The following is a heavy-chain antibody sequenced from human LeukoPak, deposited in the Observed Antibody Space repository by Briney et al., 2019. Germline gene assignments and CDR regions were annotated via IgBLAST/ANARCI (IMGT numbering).Heavy chain of an antibody. Sequence: GGSLRLSCAASGFTFSRHAMSWVRRAPGKGLEWASGLIENGATTYYADSVKGRFTISRDNSRNTMYLQMNSLRVEDTAVYYCVKDYQVGNSPAFGDYWGQGTLVTISS. J-gene: IGHJ4*02. D-gene: IGHD1-26*01. CDR3: VKDYQVGNSPAFGDY. V-gene: IGHV3-23*01. CDR1: GFTFSRHA. CDR2: LIENGATT.